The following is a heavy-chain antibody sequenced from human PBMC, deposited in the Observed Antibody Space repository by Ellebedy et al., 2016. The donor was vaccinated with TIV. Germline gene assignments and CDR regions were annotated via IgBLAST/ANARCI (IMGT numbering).Heavy chain of an antibody. CDR1: GGSISSYSW. Sequence: MPSETLSLTCAVSGGSISSYSWWSWVRQPPGKGLEWIGEIFHSGITIYNPTLKARVTLSIDTSKNQFSLKVTSVTAADTAVYYCARDQWGLDWYDPWGQGTLVTVSS. V-gene: IGHV4-4*02. J-gene: IGHJ5*02. D-gene: IGHD3-16*01. CDR2: IFHSGIT. CDR3: ARDQWGLDWYDP.